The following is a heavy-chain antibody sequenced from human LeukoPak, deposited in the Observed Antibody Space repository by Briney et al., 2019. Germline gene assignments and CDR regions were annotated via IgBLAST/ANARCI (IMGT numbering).Heavy chain of an antibody. CDR2: ISDSGGST. D-gene: IGHD2-21*02. Sequence: GGSLRLSCAASGFTFSAYAMSWVRQAPGKGLEWVSGISDSGGSTYYADPVKGHLTISRDNSKKTLYLQMNSLRAEDTAVYYCAKIAPWGKLTATDGFDYWGQGTLVLVSS. J-gene: IGHJ4*02. CDR3: AKIAPWGKLTATDGFDY. CDR1: GFTFSAYA. V-gene: IGHV3-23*01.